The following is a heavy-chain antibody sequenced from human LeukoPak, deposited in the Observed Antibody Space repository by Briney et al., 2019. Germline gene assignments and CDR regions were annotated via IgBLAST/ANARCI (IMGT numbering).Heavy chain of an antibody. V-gene: IGHV4-39*01. CDR3: ARRRYYDGSGYLE. D-gene: IGHD3-22*01. CDR2: IYYSGRT. CDR1: GDSVSRSDSY. Sequence: PSETLSLTCSVSGDSVSRSDSYWGWIRQPPGNGLEWIGTIYYSGRTYYSPSLKSRVTMSVDPSNNQFSLTLRPVTAADTAVYYCARRRYYDGSGYLEWGQGTLLSVSS. J-gene: IGHJ1*01.